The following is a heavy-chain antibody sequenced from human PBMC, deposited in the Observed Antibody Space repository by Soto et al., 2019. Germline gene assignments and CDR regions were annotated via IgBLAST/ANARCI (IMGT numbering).Heavy chain of an antibody. CDR3: ARRIGSGSILPQFIQVKYYYYGMDV. J-gene: IGHJ6*02. CDR1: GGSFSGYY. Sequence: ASETLSLTCAVYGGSFSGYYWSWIRQPPGKGLEWIGEINHSGSTNYNPSLKSRVTISVDTSKNQFSLKLSSVTAADTAVYYCARRIGSGSILPQFIQVKYYYYGMDVWGQGTTVTVSS. CDR2: INHSGST. D-gene: IGHD3-3*01. V-gene: IGHV4-34*01.